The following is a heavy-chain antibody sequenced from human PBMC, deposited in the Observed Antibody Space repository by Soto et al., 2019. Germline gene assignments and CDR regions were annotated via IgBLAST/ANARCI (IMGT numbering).Heavy chain of an antibody. Sequence: QVQLVESGGGVVQPGRSLRLSCAASGFTFSSYGMHWVRQAPGKGLEWVAVIWYDGSNKYYADSVKGRFTISRDNSKNAMYLQMNRLRAEDTAVYYCASDQNGDYDYWGQGTLVTVSS. CDR1: GFTFSSYG. J-gene: IGHJ4*02. V-gene: IGHV3-33*01. CDR3: ASDQNGDYDY. CDR2: IWYDGSNK. D-gene: IGHD4-17*01.